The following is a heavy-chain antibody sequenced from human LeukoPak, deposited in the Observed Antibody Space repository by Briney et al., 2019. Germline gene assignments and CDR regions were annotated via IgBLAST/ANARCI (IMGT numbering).Heavy chain of an antibody. D-gene: IGHD6-19*01. V-gene: IGHV3-7*01. CDR1: EFNISSNW. CDR2: IKQDGSEK. CDR3: ARDPYKAGVYAAFDI. Sequence: GCPRLSNAASEFNISSNWMTWDREAPGNRQERVANIKQDGSEKQYVDSVKGRFTISRDNAKNSLYLQMNSLRVEDTAVYSGARDPYKAGVYAAFDIWGQGTMVTVSS. J-gene: IGHJ3*02.